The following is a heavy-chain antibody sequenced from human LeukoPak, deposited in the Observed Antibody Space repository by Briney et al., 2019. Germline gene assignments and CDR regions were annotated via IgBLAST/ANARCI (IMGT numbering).Heavy chain of an antibody. CDR1: GGSFSGYY. V-gene: IGHV4-34*01. CDR3: ARGVPLVTPYFDY. D-gene: IGHD3-9*01. J-gene: IGHJ4*02. CDR2: INHSGST. Sequence: SETLSLTCAVYGGSFSGYYWSWIRQPPGKGLEWIGEINHSGSTNYNPSLKSRVTISVDPSKNQFSLKLSSVTAADTAVYYCARGVPLVTPYFDYWRQGTLVTVSS.